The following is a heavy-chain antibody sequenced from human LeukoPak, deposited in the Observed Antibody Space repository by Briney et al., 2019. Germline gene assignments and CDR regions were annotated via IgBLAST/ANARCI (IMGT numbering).Heavy chain of an antibody. CDR3: ARHVRFLEWLSSYYFDY. V-gene: IGHV4-39*01. J-gene: IGHJ4*02. Sequence: SETLSLTCTVSGGTISSSSYYWGWIRQPPGKGMEWIGSIYYSGTTYYNPSLKSRVTISVDTSKSQFSLRLTSVTAADTAVYYCARHVRFLEWLSSYYFDYWGQGTLVTVSS. CDR2: IYYSGTT. D-gene: IGHD3-3*01. CDR1: GGTISSSSYY.